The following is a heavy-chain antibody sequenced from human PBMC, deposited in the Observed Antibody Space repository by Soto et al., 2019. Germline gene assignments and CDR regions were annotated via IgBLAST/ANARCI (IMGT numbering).Heavy chain of an antibody. V-gene: IGHV1-69*13. CDR2: IIPIFGTA. CDR1: GGTFSSYA. CDR3: AKRGYGDYPKDAFDI. Sequence: SVKVSCKASGGTFSSYAISWVRQAPGQGLEWMGGIIPIFGTANYAQKFQGRVTITADESTSTAYMELSSLRSEDTAVYYCAKRGYGDYPKDAFDIWGQGTMVTVSS. D-gene: IGHD4-17*01. J-gene: IGHJ3*02.